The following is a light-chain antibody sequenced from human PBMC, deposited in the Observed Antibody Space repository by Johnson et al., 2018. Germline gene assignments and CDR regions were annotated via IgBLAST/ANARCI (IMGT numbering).Light chain of an antibody. CDR2: ENN. CDR3: GKWDSSLSAGNV. V-gene: IGLV1-51*02. J-gene: IGLJ1*01. Sequence: QSVLTQPPSVSAAPGQKVTISCSGSSSNIGNNYVSWYQQPPGTAPKLLIYENNKRPSGIPDRFSGSKSGTSATLGITGLQTGDEADYYCGKWDSSLSAGNVFGTGTKVTVL. CDR1: SSNIGNNY.